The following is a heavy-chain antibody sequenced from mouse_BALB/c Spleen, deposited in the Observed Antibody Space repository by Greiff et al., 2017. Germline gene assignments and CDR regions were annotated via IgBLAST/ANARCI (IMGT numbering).Heavy chain of an antibody. V-gene: IGHV1-7*01. J-gene: IGHJ2*01. CDR3: PIYDGYLNFDY. Sequence: QVQLQQSGAELAKPGASVKMSCKASGYTFTSYWMHWVKQRPGQGLEWIGYINPSTGYTEYNQKFKDKATLTADKSSSTAYMQLSSLTSEDSAVYYCPIYDGYLNFDYWGQGTTLTVSS. CDR2: INPSTGYT. D-gene: IGHD2-3*01. CDR1: GYTFTSYW.